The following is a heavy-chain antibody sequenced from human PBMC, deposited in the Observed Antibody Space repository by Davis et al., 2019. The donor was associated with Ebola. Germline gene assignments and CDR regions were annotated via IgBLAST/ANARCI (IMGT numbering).Heavy chain of an antibody. Sequence: GESLKISCAASGFSFRDYAMNWVRQAPGKGLEWVSSISSSSSYIYYADSEKGRFTVSRDNAKNSLYLQMNSLRAEDTAVYYCAREGGTYYYYYGLDVWGKGTTVTVSS. V-gene: IGHV3-21*01. CDR3: AREGGTYYYYYGLDV. CDR2: ISSSSSYI. D-gene: IGHD3-16*01. J-gene: IGHJ6*04. CDR1: GFSFRDYA.